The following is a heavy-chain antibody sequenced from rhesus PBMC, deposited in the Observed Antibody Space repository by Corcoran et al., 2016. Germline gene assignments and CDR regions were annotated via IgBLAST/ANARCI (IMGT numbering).Heavy chain of an antibody. J-gene: IGHJ2*01. Sequence: GNIDGNSASTNYNPSLKNRVTISKDTSKNQFSLKLSSVTAADTAVYYCARAARGGIVLVLLALGGYFDLWGPGTPITISS. D-gene: IGHD2-2*01. CDR3: ARAARGGIVLVLLALGGYFDL. V-gene: IGHV4-73*01. CDR2: IDGNSAST.